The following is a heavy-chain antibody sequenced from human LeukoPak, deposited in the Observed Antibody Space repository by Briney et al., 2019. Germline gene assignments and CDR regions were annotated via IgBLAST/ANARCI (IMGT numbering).Heavy chain of an antibody. V-gene: IGHV3-23*01. Sequence: GGSLRLSCAASGFTFSSSAMTWVRQAPGKGLEWVSAISGSGGTTYYADSAKGRLTISRDNSKNTLYLQMNSLRAEDTAVYYCAKEYRYFDYWGQGTLVTVSS. J-gene: IGHJ4*02. CDR3: AKEYRYFDY. D-gene: IGHD2-2*02. CDR2: ISGSGGTT. CDR1: GFTFSSSA.